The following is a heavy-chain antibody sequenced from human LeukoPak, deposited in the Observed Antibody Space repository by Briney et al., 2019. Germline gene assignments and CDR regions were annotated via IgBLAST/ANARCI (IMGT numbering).Heavy chain of an antibody. J-gene: IGHJ4*02. CDR2: INHSGST. D-gene: IGHD3/OR15-3a*01. Sequence: SETLSLTCTVSGGSISSSSYYWSWIRQPPGKGLEWIGEINHSGSTNYNPSLKSRVTISVDTSKNQFSLKLSSVTAADTAVYYCAREMDLDYWGQGTLVTVSS. V-gene: IGHV4-39*07. CDR1: GGSISSSSYY. CDR3: AREMDLDY.